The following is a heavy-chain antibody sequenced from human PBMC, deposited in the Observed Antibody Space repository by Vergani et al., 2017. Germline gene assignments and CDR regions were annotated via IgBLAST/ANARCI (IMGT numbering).Heavy chain of an antibody. CDR2: IYSGCST. D-gene: IGHD6-19*01. CDR1: GYTFTSYG. V-gene: IGHV3-66*03. Sequence: VQLVQSGAEVKKPGASVKVSCKASGYTFTSYGISWFRQAPGKGMDWVSVIYSGCSTYYADSVKGRFTISRDNSKNTLYLQMNSLRAEDTAVYYCARGWYEPNYFDYWGQGTLVTVSS. J-gene: IGHJ4*02. CDR3: ARGWYEPNYFDY.